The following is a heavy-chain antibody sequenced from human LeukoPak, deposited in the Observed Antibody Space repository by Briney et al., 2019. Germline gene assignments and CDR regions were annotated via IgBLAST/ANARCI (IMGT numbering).Heavy chain of an antibody. J-gene: IGHJ4*02. D-gene: IGHD6-13*01. CDR3: ATRPGGSTWHGVFDF. CDR1: GVSMRNHY. Sequence: PSDTLSLTCTVSGVSMRNHYWSWIRQPPGKGLEWIGYIYDSETTNYNPSLKSRVTMSLDTSKNQFSLKLSSVTAADTALYYCATRPGGSTWHGVFDFWSRGTLVTVSS. CDR2: IYDSETT. V-gene: IGHV4-59*11.